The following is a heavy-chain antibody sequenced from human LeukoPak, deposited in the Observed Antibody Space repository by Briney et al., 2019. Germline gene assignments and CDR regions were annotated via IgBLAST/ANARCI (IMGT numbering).Heavy chain of an antibody. Sequence: SETLSLTCTVSGDSISSGSYYWSWIRQPAGTGLEWIGRIYTSGSTNYNPSLKSRVTISVDTSKNQFSLKLSSVTAADTALYYCARGYCSGGSCYSYYFDYWGQGTLVTVSS. J-gene: IGHJ4*02. CDR2: IYTSGST. CDR3: ARGYCSGGSCYSYYFDY. CDR1: GDSISSGSYY. D-gene: IGHD2-15*01. V-gene: IGHV4-61*02.